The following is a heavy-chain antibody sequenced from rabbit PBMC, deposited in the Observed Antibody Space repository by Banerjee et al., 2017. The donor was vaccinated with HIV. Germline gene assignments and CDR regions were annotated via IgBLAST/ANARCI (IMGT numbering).Heavy chain of an antibody. Sequence: QEQLVESGGGLVQLEGSLTLTCKDSGFDFSSNAMCWVRQAPGKGLEWIANIDPGFGRTYYASWVNGRFTISSHNAQNTMYLQLNSLTAADTATYFCVRDRRGYSDNDYIDKLYLDLWGPGTLVTVS. J-gene: IGHJ6*01. CDR2: IDPGFGRT. D-gene: IGHD2-1*01. V-gene: IGHV1S47*01. CDR1: GFDFSSNA. CDR3: VRDRRGYSDNDYIDKLYLDL.